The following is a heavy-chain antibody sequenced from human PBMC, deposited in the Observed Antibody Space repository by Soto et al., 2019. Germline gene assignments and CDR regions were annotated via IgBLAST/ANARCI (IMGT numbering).Heavy chain of an antibody. Sequence: PGGSLRLSCAASGFTFSSYSMNWARQAPGKGLEWVSSISSSSSYIYYADSVKGRFTISRDNAKNSLYLQMNSLRAEDTAVYYCARDSVAAADPGYYGMDVWGQGTTVTVSS. CDR1: GFTFSSYS. CDR2: ISSSSSYI. V-gene: IGHV3-21*01. D-gene: IGHD6-13*01. J-gene: IGHJ6*02. CDR3: ARDSVAAADPGYYGMDV.